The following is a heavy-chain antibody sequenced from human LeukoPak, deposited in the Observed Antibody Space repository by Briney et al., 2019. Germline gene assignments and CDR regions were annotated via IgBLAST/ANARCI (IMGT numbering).Heavy chain of an antibody. CDR1: GYTFTGYY. V-gene: IGHV1-2*02. CDR2: INPNSGGT. D-gene: IGHD6-13*01. J-gene: IGHJ3*02. CDR3: ARDRSAAGREDAFDI. Sequence: GSVKVSCKASGYTFTGYYMHWVRQAPGQGLEWMGWINPNSGGTNYAQKFQGRVTMTRDTSISTAYMELSRLRSDDTAVYYCARDRSAAGREDAFDIWGQGTMVTVSS.